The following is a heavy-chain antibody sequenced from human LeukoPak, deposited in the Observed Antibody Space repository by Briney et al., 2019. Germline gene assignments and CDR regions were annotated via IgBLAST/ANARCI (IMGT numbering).Heavy chain of an antibody. Sequence: GGSLRLSCAASGFTVSSNYMSWVRQAPGKGLEWVSVIYSGGSTYYADSVKGRFTISRDNSKNTLYLQMNSLRAEDTAVYYCARGRGGNSIDAFDIWGQGTMVTVSS. D-gene: IGHD4-23*01. J-gene: IGHJ3*02. CDR3: ARGRGGNSIDAFDI. CDR1: GFTVSSNY. CDR2: IYSGGST. V-gene: IGHV3-53*01.